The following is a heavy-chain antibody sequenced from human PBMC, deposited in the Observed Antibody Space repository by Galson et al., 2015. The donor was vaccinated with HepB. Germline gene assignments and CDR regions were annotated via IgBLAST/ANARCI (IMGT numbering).Heavy chain of an antibody. Sequence: SVKVSCKASGYTFTSYGISWVRQAPGQGLEWMGWISAYNGNTNYAQKLQGRVTMTTDTSTSTAYMELRSLRSDDTAVYYCARDRRGYSYGKSLRFFDYWGQGTLVTVSS. CDR1: GYTFTSYG. V-gene: IGHV1-18*01. D-gene: IGHD5-18*01. CDR3: ARDRRGYSYGKSLRFFDY. J-gene: IGHJ4*02. CDR2: ISAYNGNT.